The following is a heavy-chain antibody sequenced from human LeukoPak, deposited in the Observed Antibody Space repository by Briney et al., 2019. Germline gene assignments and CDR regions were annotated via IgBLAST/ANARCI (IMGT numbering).Heavy chain of an antibody. J-gene: IGHJ6*02. Sequence: GGSLRLSCAASGFTFSSYAVHWVRQAPGKGLEWVAVISYDGSNKYYADSVKGRFTISRDNSKNTLYLQMNSLRAEDTAVYYCAREGCSGGSCYYGMDVWGQGTTVTVSS. CDR3: AREGCSGGSCYYGMDV. CDR1: GFTFSSYA. CDR2: ISYDGSNK. V-gene: IGHV3-30-3*01. D-gene: IGHD2-15*01.